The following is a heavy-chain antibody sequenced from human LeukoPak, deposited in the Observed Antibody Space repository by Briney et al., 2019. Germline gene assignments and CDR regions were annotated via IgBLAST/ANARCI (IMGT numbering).Heavy chain of an antibody. CDR1: GGSISSSSYY. V-gene: IGHV4-39*07. D-gene: IGHD3-16*01. Sequence: SETLSLTCTVSGGSISSSSYYWGWIRQPPGKGLEWIGSIYYSGSTYYNPSLKSRVTISVDTSKNQFSLKLSSVTAADTAVYYCARVGGGSQYFDYWGQGTLVTVSS. CDR2: IYYSGST. CDR3: ARVGGGSQYFDY. J-gene: IGHJ4*02.